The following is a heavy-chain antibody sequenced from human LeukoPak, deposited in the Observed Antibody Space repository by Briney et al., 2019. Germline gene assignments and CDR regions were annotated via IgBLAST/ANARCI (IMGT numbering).Heavy chain of an antibody. CDR1: GFIFNNYG. CDR2: ISNDGGGT. J-gene: IGHJ5*02. V-gene: IGHV3-23*01. Sequence: PGGSLRLSCAASGFIFNNYGLVWVRQAPGKGLEWVSAISNDGGGTTYADFVKGRFSVSRDNSKNTLFLQMNSLRSDDTAVYYCARGSARGDRVDPWGQGTLVTVSS. D-gene: IGHD2-21*02. CDR3: ARGSARGDRVDP.